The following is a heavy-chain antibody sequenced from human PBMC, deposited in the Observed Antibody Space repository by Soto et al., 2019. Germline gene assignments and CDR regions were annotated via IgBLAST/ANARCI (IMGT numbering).Heavy chain of an antibody. J-gene: IGHJ4*02. CDR3: TIEGAYPGPDFDY. Sequence: GGSLRLSCAASGFTFSDRYMDWVRQAPGKGLEWVGRTKNKANSYTTEYAASVKGRFTISRDYSRDSVYLQMNSLRTDDTAVYYCTIEGAYPGPDFDYWGQGTLVTVSS. CDR1: GFTFSDRY. V-gene: IGHV3-72*01. D-gene: IGHD3-16*01. CDR2: TKNKANSYTT.